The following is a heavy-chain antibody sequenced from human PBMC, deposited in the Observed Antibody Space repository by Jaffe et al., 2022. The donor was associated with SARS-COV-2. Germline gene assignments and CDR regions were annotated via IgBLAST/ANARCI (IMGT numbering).Heavy chain of an antibody. CDR3: ARAWGRGMDV. CDR1: GFSFSSFW. CDR2: INSDGTST. V-gene: IGHV3-74*01. J-gene: IGHJ6*02. D-gene: IGHD3-16*01. Sequence: EVQLVESGGGLVQPGGSLRLSCAASGFSFSSFWMHWVRQAPGKGLVWVSRINSDGTSTRYADSVKGRLTISRDNAKNTLYLQMNSLRAEDTAIYYCARAWGRGMDVWGQGTTVTVSS.